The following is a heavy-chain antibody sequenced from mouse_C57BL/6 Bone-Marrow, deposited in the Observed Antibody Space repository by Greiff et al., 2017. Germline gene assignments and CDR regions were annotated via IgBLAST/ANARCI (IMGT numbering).Heavy chain of an antibody. CDR3: ASDYYGSSRSDV. J-gene: IGHJ1*03. CDR2: IDPAHGNT. Sequence: VQLQQSVAELVRPGASVKLSCTASGFNIKNTYMHWVKQRPEQGLEWIGRIDPAHGNTKYAPKFQGKATITADPSSNTAYLQLSSLTSEDTAIYYCASDYYGSSRSDVWGTGTTVTVSS. V-gene: IGHV14-3*01. CDR1: GFNIKNTY. D-gene: IGHD1-1*01.